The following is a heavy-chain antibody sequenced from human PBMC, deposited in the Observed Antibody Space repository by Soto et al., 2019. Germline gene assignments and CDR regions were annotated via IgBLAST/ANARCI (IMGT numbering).Heavy chain of an antibody. V-gene: IGHV3-30*18. CDR2: ISYDGINK. CDR3: AKSVYNWNDGFFDY. J-gene: IGHJ4*02. Sequence: GGSLRFSCAASGFIFSSYGMHWVRQAPGKGLEWVAVISYDGINKYYSDSVKGRFTISRDNSKNTLYLQMNSLRAEDTAVYYCAKSVYNWNDGFFDYWGQGTLVTVSS. D-gene: IGHD1-1*01. CDR1: GFIFSSYG.